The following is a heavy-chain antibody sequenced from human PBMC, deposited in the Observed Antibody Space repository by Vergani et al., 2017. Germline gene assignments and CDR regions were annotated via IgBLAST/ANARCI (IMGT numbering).Heavy chain of an antibody. CDR2: IYYSGST. D-gene: IGHD6-19*01. Sequence: QVQLQESGPGLVKPSETLSLTCTVSGGSISSYYWSWIRQPPGKGLEWIGYIYYSGSTNYNPSLKSRFTISRDNAKNSLYLQMNSLRAEDTAVYYCARDMIIAVAGTGIDYWGQGTLVTVSS. CDR1: GGSISSYY. V-gene: IGHV4-59*12. J-gene: IGHJ4*02. CDR3: ARDMIIAVAGTGIDY.